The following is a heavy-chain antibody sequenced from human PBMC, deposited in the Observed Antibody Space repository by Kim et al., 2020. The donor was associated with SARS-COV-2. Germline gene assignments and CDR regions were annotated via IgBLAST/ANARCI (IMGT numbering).Heavy chain of an antibody. Sequence: SETLSLTCTVSGGSISSGDYYWSWIRQPPGKGLEWIVYIYYTGSSHYNPSLNSRVTISIETSKNQFSLKLSSVTAADTAVYYCARGPPIGGGDCYSHWGQGTLVTVSS. V-gene: IGHV4-30-4*01. CDR3: ARGPPIGGGDCYSH. J-gene: IGHJ4*02. CDR2: IYYTGSS. CDR1: GGSISSGDYY. D-gene: IGHD2-21*02.